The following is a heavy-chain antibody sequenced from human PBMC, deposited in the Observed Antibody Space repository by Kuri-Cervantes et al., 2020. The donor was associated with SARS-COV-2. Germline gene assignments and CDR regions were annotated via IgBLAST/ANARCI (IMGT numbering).Heavy chain of an antibody. J-gene: IGHJ4*02. CDR1: GFTFSNAW. Sequence: GGSLRLSCAASGFTFSNAWMNWVRQAPGKGLGWVGRIKSKTDGGTTDYAAPVKGRFTISRDDSKNTLYLQMNSLKTEDTAVYYCTTDSSSSWHVDYWGQGTLVTVSS. D-gene: IGHD6-13*01. CDR3: TTDSSSSWHVDY. V-gene: IGHV3-15*07. CDR2: IKSKTDGGTT.